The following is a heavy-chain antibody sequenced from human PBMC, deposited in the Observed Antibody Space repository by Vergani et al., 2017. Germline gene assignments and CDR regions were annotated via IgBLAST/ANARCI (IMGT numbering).Heavy chain of an antibody. D-gene: IGHD6-19*01. J-gene: IGHJ4*02. CDR2: IYYTGST. V-gene: IGHV4-59*01. CDR1: GDSISSYY. CDR3: ARGWVSGWYGELGY. Sequence: QVNLQESGPGLVKPSETLSLTCAVSGDSISSYYWTWIRQPPGKGLEWIGNIYYTGSTNYNPSLQSRVTMSVDTSNNQFSLRLSSVTAADTAVYYCARGWVSGWYGELGYWGQGTLVTVSS.